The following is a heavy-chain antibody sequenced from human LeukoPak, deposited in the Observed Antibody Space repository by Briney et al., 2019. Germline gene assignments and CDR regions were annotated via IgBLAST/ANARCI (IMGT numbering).Heavy chain of an antibody. D-gene: IGHD6-13*01. J-gene: IGHJ4*02. CDR2: ISWNSGSI. Sequence: GGSLRLSCAASGFTSDDYAMHWVRHAPGNGLEWVSGISWNSGSIGYADSVKGRFTISRDNAKNSLYLQMNSLRAEDTALYYCAKGVGIAGRDYFDYWGQGTLVTVSS. CDR1: GFTSDDYA. CDR3: AKGVGIAGRDYFDY. V-gene: IGHV3-9*02.